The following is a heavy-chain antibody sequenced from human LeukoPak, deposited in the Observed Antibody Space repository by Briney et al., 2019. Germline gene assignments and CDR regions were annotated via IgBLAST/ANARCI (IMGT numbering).Heavy chain of an antibody. J-gene: IGHJ4*02. CDR3: AKDGRAYCGGDCPPDY. Sequence: GGSLRLSCAASGFTFSSYAMSWVRQAPGKGLEWVSAISGSGGSTYYADSVKGRFTISRDNSKNTLYLQMNSLRAEDTAVYYCAKDGRAYCGGDCPPDYWGQGTLVTVSS. V-gene: IGHV3-23*01. CDR1: GFTFSSYA. CDR2: ISGSGGST. D-gene: IGHD2-21*02.